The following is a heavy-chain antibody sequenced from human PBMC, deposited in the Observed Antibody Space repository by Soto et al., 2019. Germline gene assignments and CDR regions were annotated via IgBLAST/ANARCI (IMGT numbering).Heavy chain of an antibody. D-gene: IGHD3-10*01. CDR3: VCKERFVANFDL. J-gene: IGHJ4*02. CDR1: GFTFRNYW. CDR2: INSDTSDT. Sequence: EVQLAESGGSLVQPGESLGLSCAASGFTFRNYWMHWVRQAPGKGLEWVSRINSDTSDTSYADSVKGRFTVSRDNAKNTLYLQMNSLRVEDTAVYYCVCKERFVANFDLWGQGTLVIVSS. V-gene: IGHV3-74*01.